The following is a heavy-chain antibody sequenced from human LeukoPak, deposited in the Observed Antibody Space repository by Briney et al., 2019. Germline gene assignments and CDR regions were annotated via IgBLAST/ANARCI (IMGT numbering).Heavy chain of an antibody. CDR2: ISSSSSYI. J-gene: IGHJ4*02. D-gene: IGHD5-24*01. CDR1: GFTFSSYS. CDR3: ARVEMATIASY. V-gene: IGHV3-21*01. Sequence: GGSLRLSCAASGFTFSSYSMNWVRQAPGRGLEWVSSISSSSSYIYYADSVKGRFTISRDNAKNSLYLQMNSLRAEDTAVYYCARVEMATIASYWGQGTLVTVSS.